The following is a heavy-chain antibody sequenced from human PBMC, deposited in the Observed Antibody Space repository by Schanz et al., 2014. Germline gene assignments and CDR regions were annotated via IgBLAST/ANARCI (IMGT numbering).Heavy chain of an antibody. J-gene: IGHJ6*02. V-gene: IGHV3-72*01. CDR2: TRNKTNSYTT. Sequence: EVQVVESGGGLVQPGGSLRLSCAASGFTFSDHHMDWVRQAPGKGLEWLGRTRNKTNSYTTGYAASVKGRFTISRDESKNSLYLQMNSLKTDDTAVYYCARSPRMDAWGQGTMVTVSS. CDR1: GFTFSDHH. CDR3: ARSPRMDA.